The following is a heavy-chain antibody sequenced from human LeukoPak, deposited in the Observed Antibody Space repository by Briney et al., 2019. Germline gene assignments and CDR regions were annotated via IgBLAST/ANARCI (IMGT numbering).Heavy chain of an antibody. CDR3: SYDSSGYNYYFDH. CDR1: GFTFADYA. D-gene: IGHD3-22*01. V-gene: IGHV3-49*04. CDR2: IRSKTYGGTT. J-gene: IGHJ4*02. Sequence: GGSLRLSCTASGFTFADYAVTWVRQAPGKGLECLGFIRSKTYGGTTEYAASVKGRITISRDDSKSIAYLQVNSLKTEDTAVYYCSYDSSGYNYYFDHWGQGTLVTVSS.